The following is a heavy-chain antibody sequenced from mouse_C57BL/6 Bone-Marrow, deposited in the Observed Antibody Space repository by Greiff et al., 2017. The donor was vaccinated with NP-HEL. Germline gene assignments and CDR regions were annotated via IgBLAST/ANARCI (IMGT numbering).Heavy chain of an antibody. V-gene: IGHV5-16*01. J-gene: IGHJ1*03. D-gene: IGHD3-3*01. CDR2: INNDGSST. Sequence: EVQVVESEGGLVQPGSSMKLSCTASGFTFSDYYMAWVRQVPEKGLEWVANINNDGSSTYYLDSLKSRFIISRDNAKNILYLQMSSLKSEDTATYYCARDYGPARGWYFDVWGTGTTVTVSS. CDR3: ARDYGPARGWYFDV. CDR1: GFTFSDYY.